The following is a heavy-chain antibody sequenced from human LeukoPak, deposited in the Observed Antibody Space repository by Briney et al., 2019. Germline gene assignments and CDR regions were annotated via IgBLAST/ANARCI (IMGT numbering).Heavy chain of an antibody. Sequence: PSETLSLTSTVSGGSIDRHYWSWIRQPPGKGLEWIGYIFYTGSTNYNPSLKSRVTMSLDTSRDQFSLRLTSVTAADTVIYYCASRHAASTWYGVFDYWSQGKLVTVYS. D-gene: IGHD6-13*01. CDR3: ASRHAASTWYGVFDY. CDR2: IFYTGST. V-gene: IGHV4-59*11. CDR1: GGSIDRHY. J-gene: IGHJ4*02.